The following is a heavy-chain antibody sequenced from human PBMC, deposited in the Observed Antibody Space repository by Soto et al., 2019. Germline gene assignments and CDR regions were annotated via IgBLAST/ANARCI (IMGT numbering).Heavy chain of an antibody. J-gene: IGHJ5*02. CDR1: GGTFSSYS. CDR2: IIPILAIT. V-gene: IGHV1-69*08. CDR3: ARDDYYESDPDPNGSDP. D-gene: IGHD3-22*01. Sequence: QVQLVQSGTEVKKPGSSVKVSCKASGGTFSSYSITWVRQAPGRGLEWMGRIIPILAITRYAQKFQGRVTITADKSTSTAYMELSSLRSEDTAVYYCARDDYYESDPDPNGSDPWGQGTLVTVSS.